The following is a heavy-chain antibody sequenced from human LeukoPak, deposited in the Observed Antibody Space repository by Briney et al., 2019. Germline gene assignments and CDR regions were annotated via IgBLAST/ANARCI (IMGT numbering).Heavy chain of an antibody. J-gene: IGHJ4*02. Sequence: GGSLRLSCAAFGFTFSSYSMNWVRQAPGKGLEWVSSISSSSSYIYYADSVKGRFTISRDNAKNSLYLQMDSLRAEDTAVYYCARDDYVWGSYLFDYWGQGTLVTVSS. CDR1: GFTFSSYS. V-gene: IGHV3-21*01. D-gene: IGHD3-16*02. CDR2: ISSSSSYI. CDR3: ARDDYVWGSYLFDY.